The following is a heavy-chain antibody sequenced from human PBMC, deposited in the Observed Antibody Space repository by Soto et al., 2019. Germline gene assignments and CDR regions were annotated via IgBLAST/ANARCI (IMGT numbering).Heavy chain of an antibody. Sequence: GGSLRLSCAASGFTFSSYGMHWVRQAPGKGLEWVAVIWYDGSNKYYADSVKGRFTISRDNSKSTLYLQMNSLRAEDTAVYYCARDPGRITMVRGVPGGAFDIWGQGTMVTVSS. CDR2: IWYDGSNK. J-gene: IGHJ3*02. V-gene: IGHV3-33*01. CDR3: ARDPGRITMVRGVPGGAFDI. D-gene: IGHD3-10*01. CDR1: GFTFSSYG.